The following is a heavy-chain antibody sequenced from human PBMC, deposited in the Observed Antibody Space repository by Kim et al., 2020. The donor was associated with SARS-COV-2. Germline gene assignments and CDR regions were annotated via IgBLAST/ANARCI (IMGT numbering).Heavy chain of an antibody. CDR1: GFTFSSYG. V-gene: IGHV3-30*18. CDR3: AKGDGTDAFAI. CDR2: ISYDGSNT. D-gene: IGHD2-21*02. J-gene: IGHJ3*02. Sequence: GGSLRLSCEASGFTFSSYGLHWVRQAPGKGLEWVAVISYDGSNTYFADSVHGRFSISRDNSKNTMYLEMNCLRPDDTALYYCAKGDGTDAFAIWGQGTMVTVSS.